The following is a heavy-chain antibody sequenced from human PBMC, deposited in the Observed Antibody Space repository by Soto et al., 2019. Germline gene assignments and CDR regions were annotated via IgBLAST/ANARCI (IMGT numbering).Heavy chain of an antibody. CDR2: LSDSVGTT. V-gene: IGHV3-23*01. CDR1: GFSFGTYT. Sequence: GGSLRLSCAVSGFSFGTYTVNWVRQAPGTGLEWVSGLSDSVGTTHYAYSVKGRFTISRDKSKNTLYLQMNNLRAEGTAVYYCAKHLIGGRLQSPFDLWGQGTQVTVSS. J-gene: IGHJ4*02. CDR3: AKHLIGGRLQSPFDL. D-gene: IGHD3-3*02.